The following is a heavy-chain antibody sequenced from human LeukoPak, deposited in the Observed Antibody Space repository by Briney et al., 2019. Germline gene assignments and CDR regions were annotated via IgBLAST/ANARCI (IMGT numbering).Heavy chain of an antibody. CDR3: ARAAMYSGLYAFDV. CDR2: IRDSGTTV. D-gene: IGHD2-2*01. Sequence: GGSLRLSCAASGFTFSSYGMHWVRQAPGKGLEWVSFIRDSGTTVYYADSLKGRFTISRDNAKNSLYLQMDSLRDEDTAVYYCARAAMYSGLYAFDVWGQGTMVTVSS. V-gene: IGHV3-48*02. CDR1: GFTFSSYG. J-gene: IGHJ3*01.